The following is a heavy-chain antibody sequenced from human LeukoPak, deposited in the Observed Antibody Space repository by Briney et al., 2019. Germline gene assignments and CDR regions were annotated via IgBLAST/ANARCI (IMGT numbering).Heavy chain of an antibody. V-gene: IGHV4-34*01. CDR3: ASRAWNYYYYGMDV. D-gene: IGHD1-1*01. Sequence: SETLSLTCAVYGGSFSGYYWSWIRQPPGKGLEWIGGINHSGSTNYNPSLKSRVTISVDTSKNQFSLKLSSVTAADTAVYYCASRAWNYYYYGMDVWGQGTTVTVSS. J-gene: IGHJ6*02. CDR1: GGSFSGYY. CDR2: INHSGST.